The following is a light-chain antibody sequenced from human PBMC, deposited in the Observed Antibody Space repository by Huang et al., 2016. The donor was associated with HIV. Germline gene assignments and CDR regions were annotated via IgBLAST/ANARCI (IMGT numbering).Light chain of an antibody. Sequence: DIQLTQSPSTLSASVGDRLTTTCRASQNISSWLAWYQHKPGKAPKLLIYKISSLESWVPSRFSGSGSGTKFTLTINSLQPDDIGTYYCQYGETFGQGSKVEVK. V-gene: IGKV1-5*03. CDR1: QNISSW. CDR2: KIS. J-gene: IGKJ1*01. CDR3: QYGET.